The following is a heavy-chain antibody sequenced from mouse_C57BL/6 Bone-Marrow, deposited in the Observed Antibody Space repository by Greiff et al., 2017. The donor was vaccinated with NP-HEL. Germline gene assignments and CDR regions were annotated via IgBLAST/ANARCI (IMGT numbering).Heavy chain of an antibody. CDR3: AIHYYGSREFSYYAMDY. CDR1: GYAFSSYW. J-gene: IGHJ4*01. Sequence: QVQLQQSGAELVKPGASVKISCKASGYAFSSYWMNWVKQRPGNGLEWIGQIYPGDGDTNYNGKFKGKATLTADKSSSTAYMQLSSLTSEDSAVYFSAIHYYGSREFSYYAMDYWGQGTSVTVSS. D-gene: IGHD1-1*01. CDR2: IYPGDGDT. V-gene: IGHV1-80*01.